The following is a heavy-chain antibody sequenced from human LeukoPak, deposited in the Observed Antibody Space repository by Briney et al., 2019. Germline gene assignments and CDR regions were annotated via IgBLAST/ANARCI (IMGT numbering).Heavy chain of an antibody. J-gene: IGHJ5*02. V-gene: IGHV3-23*01. CDR3: AKGSSGYFADL. Sequence: GGSLRLSCAASGFTFNNYGLIWVRKAPGKGLELVAAISNDGGGTMYAAFVEGRFTISRDNTKNTLFLQMNSLLAEDTALYYCAKGSSGYFADLWGQRTPVTVSS. CDR1: GFTFNNYG. CDR2: ISNDGGGT. D-gene: IGHD3-22*01.